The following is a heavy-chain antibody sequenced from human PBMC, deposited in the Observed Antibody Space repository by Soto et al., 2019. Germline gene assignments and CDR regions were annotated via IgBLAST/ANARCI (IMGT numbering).Heavy chain of an antibody. CDR3: ATRSPEFDY. CDR2: ISTDKGHT. J-gene: IGHJ4*01. Sequence: ASVKVSCKTSGYTFTSFGISWVRQAPGQGLEWMGWISTDKGHTNYAQKFQGRVTMTIDTSTSTGYMELRSLRYDDTAVYYCATRSPEFDYWRHGTLVTVSS. CDR1: GYTFTSFG. V-gene: IGHV1-18*01.